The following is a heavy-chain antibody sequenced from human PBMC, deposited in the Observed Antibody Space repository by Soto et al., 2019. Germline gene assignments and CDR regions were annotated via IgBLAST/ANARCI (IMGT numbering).Heavy chain of an antibody. CDR2: IYHTGST. CDR3: EGSPAHPMFAY. J-gene: IGHJ4*02. Sequence: KPSGTLALNCSFSGGSVSGGGYYWSWIRQLPGMGLEWIGYIYHTGSTFYNPSLKSPVTVLLDTSKSQFSLKLTSLPDADTAMYYCEGSPAHPMFAYWGQGTMVTVSS. D-gene: IGHD1-26*01. V-gene: IGHV4-31*01. CDR1: GGSVSGGGYY.